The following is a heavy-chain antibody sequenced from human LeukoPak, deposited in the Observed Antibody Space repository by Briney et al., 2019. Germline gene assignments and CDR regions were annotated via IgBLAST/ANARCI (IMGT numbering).Heavy chain of an antibody. V-gene: IGHV3-53*01. J-gene: IGHJ4*02. CDR3: ARRAGAYSHPYDY. CDR2: IYSGST. Sequence: GGSLRLSCAASGFTFSDYAMSWVRQAPGKGVEWVSFIYSGSTHYSDSVKGRFTISRDNSKNTLYLQMNSLRAEDTAVYYCARRAGAYSHPYDYWGQGTLVTVSS. D-gene: IGHD4/OR15-4a*01. CDR1: GFTFSDYA.